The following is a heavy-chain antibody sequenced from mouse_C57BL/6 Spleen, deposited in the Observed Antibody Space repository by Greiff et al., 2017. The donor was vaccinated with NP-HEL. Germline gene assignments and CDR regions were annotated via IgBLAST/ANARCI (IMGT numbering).Heavy chain of an antibody. CDR3: ARGEYYGSSSYYYAMDY. CDR2: IDPSDSET. D-gene: IGHD1-1*01. J-gene: IGHJ4*01. CDR1: GYTFTSYW. V-gene: IGHV1-52*01. Sequence: QVQLKQPGAELVRPGSSVKLSCKASGYTFTSYWMHWVKQRPIQGLEWIGNIDPSDSETHYNQKFKDKATLTVDKSSSTAYMQLSSLTSEDSAVYYCARGEYYGSSSYYYAMDYWGQGTSVTVSS.